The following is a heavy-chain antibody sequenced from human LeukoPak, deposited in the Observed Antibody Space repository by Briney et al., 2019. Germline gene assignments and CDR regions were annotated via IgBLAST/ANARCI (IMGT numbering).Heavy chain of an antibody. CDR2: ISTDGSST. D-gene: IGHD5-24*01. J-gene: IGHJ3*02. CDR1: GFTFSSFS. CDR3: ARGDGYNYGNAFDI. V-gene: IGHV3-23*01. Sequence: GSLRLSCAASGFTFSSFSMNWVRQAPGKGLEWVSTISTDGSSTYYADSVKGRFTISRDNSKNTLYLQMNSLRAEDTAVYYCARGDGYNYGNAFDIWGQGTMVTVSS.